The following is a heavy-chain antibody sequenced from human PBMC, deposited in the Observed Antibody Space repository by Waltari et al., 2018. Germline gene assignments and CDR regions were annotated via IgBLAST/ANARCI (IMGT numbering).Heavy chain of an antibody. J-gene: IGHJ6*02. V-gene: IGHV4-38-2*01. CDR2: IYHSGST. Sequence: QVQLQESGPGLVKPSETLSLTCAVSGYSISSGYYWGWIRQPPGKGLEWIGSIYHSGSTYYNPSLKSRVTISVDTSKNQFSLKLSSVNAADTAVYYCATDYGDLYYYGMDVWGQGTTVTVSS. CDR1: GYSISSGYY. CDR3: ATDYGDLYYYGMDV. D-gene: IGHD4-17*01.